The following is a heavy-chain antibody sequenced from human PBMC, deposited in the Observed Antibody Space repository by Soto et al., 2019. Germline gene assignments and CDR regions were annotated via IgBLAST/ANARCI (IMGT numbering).Heavy chain of an antibody. Sequence: SETLSLTCTLSGGSIRTYYWSWIRQPPGKGLEWIGYVYYSGTTLYSPSLKSRVTISEDMSKNQFSLRLNSVTAADTAGYYCARIGQPQSLADWGQGTLVTVSS. V-gene: IGHV4-59*01. CDR2: VYYSGTT. D-gene: IGHD4-4*01. CDR1: GGSIRTYY. CDR3: ARIGQPQSLAD. J-gene: IGHJ4*02.